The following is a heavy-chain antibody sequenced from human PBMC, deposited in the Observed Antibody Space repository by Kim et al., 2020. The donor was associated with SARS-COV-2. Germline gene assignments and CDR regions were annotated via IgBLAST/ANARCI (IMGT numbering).Heavy chain of an antibody. CDR1: GFTVSSNY. J-gene: IGHJ4*02. D-gene: IGHD1-20*01. CDR3: ATAGISGTSASHY. Sequence: GGSLRLSCAASGFTVSSNYMIWVRQAPVKGLEWVSVIYSGGDSTYYADSVKGRFTISRDNSKNTLYLQMNSLRAEDTAVYYCATAGISGTSASHYWGRGTLVTVSS. V-gene: IGHV3-53*01. CDR2: IYSGGDST.